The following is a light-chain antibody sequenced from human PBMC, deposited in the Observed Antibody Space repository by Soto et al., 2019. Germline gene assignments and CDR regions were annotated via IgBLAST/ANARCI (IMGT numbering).Light chain of an antibody. CDR2: KAS. Sequence: DIQMTQSPSSLSGSVGERVTITCRASQTISSWLAWYQQKPGKAPKLLIYKASTLKSGVPSRFSGSGSGTEFTLTISSLQPDYFATYYCQHYNSYSDAFGQGTKVDIX. CDR1: QTISSW. V-gene: IGKV1-5*03. CDR3: QHYNSYSDA. J-gene: IGKJ1*01.